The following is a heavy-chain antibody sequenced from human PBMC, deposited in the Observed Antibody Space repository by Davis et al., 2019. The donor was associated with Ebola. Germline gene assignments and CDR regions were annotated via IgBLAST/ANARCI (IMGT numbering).Heavy chain of an antibody. CDR3: AKDASSGYSSGWYFDY. Sequence: GESLKISCAASGFTFSSYGMHWVRQAPGKRLEWVTIISDDGTNKFYGDSVKGRFTISRDNSNNTLFPQMNSLRADDTAVYFCAKDASSGYSSGWYFDYWGQGILVTVSS. CDR2: ISDDGTNK. CDR1: GFTFSSYG. D-gene: IGHD6-25*01. J-gene: IGHJ4*02. V-gene: IGHV3-30*18.